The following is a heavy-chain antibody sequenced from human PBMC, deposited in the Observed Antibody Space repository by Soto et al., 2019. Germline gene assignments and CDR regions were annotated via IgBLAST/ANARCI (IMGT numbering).Heavy chain of an antibody. Sequence: GGSLRLSXAASGFTFNNYAMSWVRQAPGKGLEWVSAISGSGGSTYYADSVKGRFTISRDNSKNTLYLQMNSLRAEDTAVYYCAKDSDGFLEWLLYLFDYWGQGTLVTVSS. CDR1: GFTFNNYA. J-gene: IGHJ4*02. D-gene: IGHD3-3*01. V-gene: IGHV3-23*01. CDR3: AKDSDGFLEWLLYLFDY. CDR2: ISGSGGST.